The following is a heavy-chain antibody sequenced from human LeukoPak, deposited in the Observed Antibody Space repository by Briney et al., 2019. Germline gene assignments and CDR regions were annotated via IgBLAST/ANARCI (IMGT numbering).Heavy chain of an antibody. Sequence: PSETLSLTCTVSGGSISRYYWSWIRQPPGKGLEWIGYIYTSGSTNYNPSLKSRVTISVDTSKNQFSLKLSSVTAADTAVYYCARRNIVVVPAAPGRSRAGNYYYYYMDVWGKGATVTVSS. J-gene: IGHJ6*03. CDR2: IYTSGST. CDR3: ARRNIVVVPAAPGRSRAGNYYYYYMDV. CDR1: GGSISRYY. V-gene: IGHV4-4*09. D-gene: IGHD2-2*01.